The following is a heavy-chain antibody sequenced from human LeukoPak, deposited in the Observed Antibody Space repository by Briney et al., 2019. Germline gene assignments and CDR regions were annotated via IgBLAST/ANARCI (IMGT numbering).Heavy chain of an antibody. D-gene: IGHD3-10*01. Sequence: GGSLRLSCTASGFTFGDYAMSWVRQAPGKGLEWVGFIRSKAYGGTTEYAASVKGRFTISRDDSKSIAYLQMNSLKTEDTAVYYCTRVGLSGASGYWGQGTLVTASS. CDR1: GFTFGDYA. J-gene: IGHJ4*02. V-gene: IGHV3-49*04. CDR3: TRVGLSGASGY. CDR2: IRSKAYGGTT.